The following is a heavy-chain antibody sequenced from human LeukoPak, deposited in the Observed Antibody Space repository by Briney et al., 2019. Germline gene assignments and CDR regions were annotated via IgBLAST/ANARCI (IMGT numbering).Heavy chain of an antibody. D-gene: IGHD1-26*01. Sequence: GGSLRLSCAASGFTFSSYAMSWVRQAPGKGLEWVSAISGSGGSTYYADSVKGRFTISRDNSKNTLYLQMNSLRAEDTAVYYCARDRGSYSDYFDYWGQGTLVTVSS. CDR1: GFTFSSYA. V-gene: IGHV3-23*01. CDR2: ISGSGGST. J-gene: IGHJ4*02. CDR3: ARDRGSYSDYFDY.